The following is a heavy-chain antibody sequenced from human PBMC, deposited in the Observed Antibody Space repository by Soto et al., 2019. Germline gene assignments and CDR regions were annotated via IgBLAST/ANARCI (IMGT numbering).Heavy chain of an antibody. CDR2: ISSSGSTI. CDR1: GFTFSDYY. Sequence: SGGSLRLSCAASGFTFSDYYMSWIRQAPGKGLEWVSYISSSGSTIYYADSVKGRFTISRDNAKNSLYLQMNSLRAEDTAVYYCAKNVEYQLLFGYWGQGTLVTVSS. D-gene: IGHD2-2*01. J-gene: IGHJ4*02. CDR3: AKNVEYQLLFGY. V-gene: IGHV3-11*01.